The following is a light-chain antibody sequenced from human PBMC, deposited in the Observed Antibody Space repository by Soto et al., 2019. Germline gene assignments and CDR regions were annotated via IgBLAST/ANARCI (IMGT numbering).Light chain of an antibody. CDR3: SSYAGAVV. J-gene: IGLJ2*01. CDR2: EGS. CDR1: GSNVENYNL. V-gene: IGLV2-23*01. Sequence: QSALTQPASVSGSPGQSITISCTRTGSNVENYNLVSWYQHPPGKAPKLIIYEGSERPSGVSNRFSGAQSGHTACLTISGLQAEDEADYYCSSYAGAVVFGGGTKLTVL.